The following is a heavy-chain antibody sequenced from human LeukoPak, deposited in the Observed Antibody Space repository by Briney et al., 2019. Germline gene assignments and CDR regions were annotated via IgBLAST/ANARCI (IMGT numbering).Heavy chain of an antibody. J-gene: IGHJ5*02. CDR1: GDTFTGHY. CDR2: INPKTGGT. V-gene: IGHV1-2*02. CDR3: TRGGRYFMDWFDR. D-gene: IGHD2-21*01. Sequence: ASVKVSCKASGDTFTGHYMHWVRQAPGQGLELMGWINPKTGGTHYAQNFQGRVTMTRDTSISTAYMELSRLTSDDTAVYYCTRGGRYFMDWFDRWGQGTLVTVSS.